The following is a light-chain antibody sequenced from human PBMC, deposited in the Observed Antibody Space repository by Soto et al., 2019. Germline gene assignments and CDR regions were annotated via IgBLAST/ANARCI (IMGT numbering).Light chain of an antibody. Sequence: DIQMTQSPSTLSASVGDRVTITCRASQSISSWLAWYQQKPGKAPKLLIYKASSLESGVPSRFSGSGSGTEFTLTISSLQPDDVATYYCQQYNGTFGQGTKVEIK. V-gene: IGKV1-5*03. CDR3: QQYNGT. CDR2: KAS. J-gene: IGKJ1*01. CDR1: QSISSW.